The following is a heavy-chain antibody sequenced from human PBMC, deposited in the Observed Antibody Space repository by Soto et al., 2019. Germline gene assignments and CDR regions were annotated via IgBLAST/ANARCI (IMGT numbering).Heavy chain of an antibody. CDR1: GSSISSRSYY. CDR2: IYYSGNA. V-gene: IGHV4-39*01. Sequence: SETLSLTCTVSGSSISSRSYYWGWIRQPPGKGLEWIGSIYYSGNAYYNPSLKSRVAVSVDTSKNQFSLKVTSVTATDTAVYYCARHKDTSSRYLLPDFWGQGTLVTVSS. D-gene: IGHD6-13*01. CDR3: ARHKDTSSRYLLPDF. J-gene: IGHJ4*02.